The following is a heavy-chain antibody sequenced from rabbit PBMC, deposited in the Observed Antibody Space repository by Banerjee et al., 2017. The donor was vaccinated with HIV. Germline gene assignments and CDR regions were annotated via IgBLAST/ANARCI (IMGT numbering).Heavy chain of an antibody. CDR1: GFDFSSYG. D-gene: IGHD8-1*01. Sequence: QEQLVESGGGLVQPGGSLKLSCKASGFDFSSYGVSWVRQAPGKGLEWIGYIDPVFGSTYYASWVNGRFTISSHNAQNTLYLQLNSLTAADTATYFCARGGVGTTYPYGGMDLWGQGTLVTVS. CDR3: ARGGVGTTYPYGGMDL. CDR2: IDPVFGST. V-gene: IGHV1S47*01. J-gene: IGHJ3*01.